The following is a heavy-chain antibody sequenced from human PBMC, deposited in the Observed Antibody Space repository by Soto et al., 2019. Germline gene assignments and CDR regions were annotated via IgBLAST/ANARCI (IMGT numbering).Heavy chain of an antibody. CDR1: GYTFTSYY. CDR2: INPSGGST. CDR3: ARARAYNWFDP. Sequence: QVQLVQSGAEVKKPGASVKVSCKASGYTFTSYYMHWVRQAPGQGLEWMGIINPSGGSTSYAQKFQGRVTMTRDTSPSTVYMELSSLRSEDTAVCYCARARAYNWFDPWGQGTMVTVSS. V-gene: IGHV1-46*01. J-gene: IGHJ5*02.